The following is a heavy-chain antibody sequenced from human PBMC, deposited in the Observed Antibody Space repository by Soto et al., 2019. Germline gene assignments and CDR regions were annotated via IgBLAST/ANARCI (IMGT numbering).Heavy chain of an antibody. V-gene: IGHV4-59*01. J-gene: IGHJ3*02. D-gene: IGHD2-2*01. CDR2: IYYSGST. Sequence: SETLSLTCTVSGGSISSYYWSWIRQPPGKGLEWIGYIYYSGSTNYNPSLKSRVAISVDTAKNQFSLKLSSVTAADTAVYYCARAAQIVVVPAAIPLDAFGIWGQGTMVTV. CDR1: GGSISSYY. CDR3: ARAAQIVVVPAAIPLDAFGI.